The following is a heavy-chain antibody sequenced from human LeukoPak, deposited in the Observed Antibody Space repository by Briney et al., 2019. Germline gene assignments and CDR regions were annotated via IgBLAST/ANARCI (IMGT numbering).Heavy chain of an antibody. CDR3: AKAGPSGSFVDAFDS. CDR1: GYSISSGYY. V-gene: IGHV4-38-2*01. Sequence: SETLSLTCAVSGYSISSGYYWGWIRQPPGKGLEWVGSIYHSGSTYYNPSLKSRVTIPVDTSKNQFSLKLSSVTAADTAVYYWAKAGPSGSFVDAFDSCGQGTMVTVSS. D-gene: IGHD1-26*01. J-gene: IGHJ3*02. CDR2: IYHSGST.